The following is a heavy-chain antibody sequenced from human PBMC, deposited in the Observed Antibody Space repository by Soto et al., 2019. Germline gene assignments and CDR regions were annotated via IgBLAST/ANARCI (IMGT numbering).Heavy chain of an antibody. CDR1: GFTFSSYA. J-gene: IGHJ6*02. V-gene: IGHV3-23*01. CDR3: ARDEETLYYYYYYGMDV. Sequence: GGSLRLSCAASGFTFSSYAMSWVRQAPGKGLEWVSPISGGGGSTCYADSVKGRFTISRDNAKNTLYLQMNSLRAEDTAVYYCARDEETLYYYYYYGMDVWGQGTTVTVSS. CDR2: ISGGGGST.